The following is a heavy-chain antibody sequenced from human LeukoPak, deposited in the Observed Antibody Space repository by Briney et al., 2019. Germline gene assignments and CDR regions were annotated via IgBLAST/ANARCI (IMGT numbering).Heavy chain of an antibody. D-gene: IGHD3-3*01. Sequence: GGXXXLXXXASGFTFSXYWMSXXXXXPXXXXXXXXXXXQDGSDIYYVDSVKGRFTISRDNAKNSLYLQMNSLRAEDTAVYYCAKRQYYDFWSGYYLFDYWGQGTLVTVSS. CDR1: GFTFSXYW. CDR2: XXQDGSDI. J-gene: IGHJ4*02. V-gene: IGHV3-7*01. CDR3: AKRQYYDFWSGYYLFDY.